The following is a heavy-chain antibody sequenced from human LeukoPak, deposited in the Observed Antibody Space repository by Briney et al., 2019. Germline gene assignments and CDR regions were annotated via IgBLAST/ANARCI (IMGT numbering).Heavy chain of an antibody. J-gene: IGHJ6*03. CDR1: AGSFSVYY. Sequence: PSETLSLTCAVYAGSFSVYYWSWISQLPGKGLEWIGEINHSGSTNYNPSLKTRVPLSVDTSKNQFSLKLSSVTAADTAVYYCARGSGRLQYYYYYYMDVWGKGTTVTVSS. D-gene: IGHD4-11*01. CDR2: INHSGST. CDR3: ARGSGRLQYYYYYYMDV. V-gene: IGHV4-34*01.